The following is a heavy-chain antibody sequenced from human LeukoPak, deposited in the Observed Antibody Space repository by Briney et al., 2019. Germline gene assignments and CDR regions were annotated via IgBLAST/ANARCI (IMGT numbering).Heavy chain of an antibody. V-gene: IGHV3-11*01. Sequence: GGSLRLSCAASGFPFSDYYMSWIRQAPGKGLEWVSYISSSGDTIYYVDSVKGRFTISRGNAKNSVHLQMNSLRAEDTAVYYCARVVHYGSGPAVGWGQGTLVTVSS. J-gene: IGHJ4*02. D-gene: IGHD3-10*01. CDR2: ISSSGDTI. CDR3: ARVVHYGSGPAVG. CDR1: GFPFSDYY.